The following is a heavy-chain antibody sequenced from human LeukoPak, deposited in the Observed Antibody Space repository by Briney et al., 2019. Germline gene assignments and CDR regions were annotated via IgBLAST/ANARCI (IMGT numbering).Heavy chain of an antibody. CDR2: FDPEDGET. CDR1: GYTLTELS. CDR3: ATGPMNIVVAGNYYYYGMDV. D-gene: IGHD6-19*01. Sequence: ASVKVSCKVSGYTLTELSMHWVRQAPGKGLEWMGGFDPEDGETIYAQKFQGRVTMTEDTSTDTAYMELSSLRSEDTAVYYCATGPMNIVVAGNYYYYGMDVWGQGTTVTVSS. V-gene: IGHV1-24*01. J-gene: IGHJ6*02.